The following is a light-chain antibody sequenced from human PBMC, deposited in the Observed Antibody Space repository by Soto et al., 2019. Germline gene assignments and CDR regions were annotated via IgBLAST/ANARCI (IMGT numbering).Light chain of an antibody. CDR1: SSDVGGYNN. CDR3: SSYTGSSTPVV. CDR2: DVT. J-gene: IGLJ2*01. Sequence: QSVLTQPASVSGSPGQSITISCTGTSSDVGGYNNVSWYQHHPGKAPKLMIYDVTTRPSGVSNRFSGSKSGNTASLTISGLQVEDEADYYCSSYTGSSTPVVFGGGTKLNVL. V-gene: IGLV2-14*03.